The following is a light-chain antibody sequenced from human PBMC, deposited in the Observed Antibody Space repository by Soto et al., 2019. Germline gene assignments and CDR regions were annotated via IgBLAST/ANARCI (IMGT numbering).Light chain of an antibody. CDR3: CLYAGSSTFA. Sequence: QSVLTQPASVSGSPGQSITISCTGASSGVGGYNLVSWYQQHPGKAPKLMIYEVSKRPSGVSNRFSGSQSGNTASLTISGLQAEDEADYYCCLYAGSSTFAFGGGTKLTVL. V-gene: IGLV2-23*02. CDR2: EVS. J-gene: IGLJ2*01. CDR1: SSGVGGYNL.